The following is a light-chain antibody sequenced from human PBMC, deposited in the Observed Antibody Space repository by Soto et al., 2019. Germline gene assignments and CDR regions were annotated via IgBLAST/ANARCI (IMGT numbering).Light chain of an antibody. J-gene: IGKJ1*01. Sequence: DIQMTRFPSTLAGSVWDSPTLTXXASQTVTSYLNWYQQKPGKAPKLMIYAASTLQSGVPSRFSGSGSGTEFTLTIISLQPEDFATYYCQQSYRFPKTFGRGTKVDIK. CDR1: QTVTSY. CDR3: QQSYRFPKT. CDR2: AAS. V-gene: IGKV1-39*01.